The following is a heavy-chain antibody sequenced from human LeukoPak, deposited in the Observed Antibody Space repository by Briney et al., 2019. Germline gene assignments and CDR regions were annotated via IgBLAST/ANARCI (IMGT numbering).Heavy chain of an antibody. CDR2: IYYSGST. D-gene: IGHD6-19*01. CDR1: GGSFSSYY. CDR3: ARDRSSGWYEAYFDY. Sequence: PSETLSLTCAVYGGSFSSYYWSWIRQPPGKGLEWIGYIYYSGSTNYNPSLKSRVTISVDTSKNQFSLKLSSVTAADTAVYYCARDRSSGWYEAYFDYWGQGTLVTVSS. V-gene: IGHV4-59*01. J-gene: IGHJ4*02.